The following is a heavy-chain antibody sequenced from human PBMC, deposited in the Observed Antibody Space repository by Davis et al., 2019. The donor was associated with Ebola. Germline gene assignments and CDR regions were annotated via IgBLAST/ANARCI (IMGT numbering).Heavy chain of an antibody. J-gene: IGHJ3*02. D-gene: IGHD3-3*01. Sequence: GESLKISCAASGFTFSSYVMSWVRQAPGKGLEWVSSISGSGDTTYYTDSVKGRFTISRNNSKNTLYLQMNSLRAEDTAVYYCAKKDYSGLGGGVDFWSGYYAHAFDIWGQGTMVTVSS. V-gene: IGHV3-23*01. CDR3: AKKDYSGLGGGVDFWSGYYAHAFDI. CDR2: ISGSGDTT. CDR1: GFTFSSYV.